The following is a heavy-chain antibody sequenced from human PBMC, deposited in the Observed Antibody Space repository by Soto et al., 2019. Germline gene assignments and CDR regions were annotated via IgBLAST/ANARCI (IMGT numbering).Heavy chain of an antibody. J-gene: IGHJ4*02. CDR1: GFTFDDYA. CDR2: ISWNSGSI. D-gene: IGHD3-10*01. Sequence: GGSLRLSCAASGFTFDDYAMHWVRQAPGKGLEWASGISWNSGSIGYADSVKGRFTISRDNAKNSLYLQMNSLRAEDTALYYCAKAKAGNYLFDYWGQGTLVTVSS. V-gene: IGHV3-9*01. CDR3: AKAKAGNYLFDY.